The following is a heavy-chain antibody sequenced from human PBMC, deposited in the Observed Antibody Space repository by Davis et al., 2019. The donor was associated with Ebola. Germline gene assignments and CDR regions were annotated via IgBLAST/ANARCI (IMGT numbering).Heavy chain of an antibody. CDR2: SRNKENRYST. CDR3: AATYYYDSSGYYRGPLKYFQH. D-gene: IGHD3-22*01. CDR1: GFPFSVYF. Sequence: GESLKISCAASGFPFSVYFMDWVRLTPGKGLEWVGLSRNKENRYSTEYAASVKGRFTISRDDSKNLLYLEMNGLRAEDTAVYFCAATYYYDSSGYYRGPLKYFQHWGQGTLVTVSS. J-gene: IGHJ1*01. V-gene: IGHV3-72*01.